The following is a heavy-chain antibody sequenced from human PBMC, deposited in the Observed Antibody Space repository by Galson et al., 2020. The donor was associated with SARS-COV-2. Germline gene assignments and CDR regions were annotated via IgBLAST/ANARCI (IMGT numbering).Heavy chain of an antibody. CDR2: IYYGGNT. CDR3: ARGYCSSSSCRSVPFYYYMDV. J-gene: IGHJ6*03. Sequence: SETLSLTCTVSGASISSDDYYWSWIRQSPAKGLEWIGYIYYGGNTYHNPSLKRRLTISIDASKNQFSLKVSSVTAADTAIYYCARGYCSSSSCRSVPFYYYMDVWGKGTTVTVSS. D-gene: IGHD2-2*01. V-gene: IGHV4-30-4*01. CDR1: GASISSDDYY.